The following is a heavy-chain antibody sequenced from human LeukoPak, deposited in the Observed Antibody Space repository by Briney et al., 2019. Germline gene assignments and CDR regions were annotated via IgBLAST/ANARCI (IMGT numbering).Heavy chain of an antibody. CDR3: ARGRYNWNDGAYYWFDP. V-gene: IGHV4-34*01. CDR1: GGSFSGYY. J-gene: IGHJ5*02. CDR2: IKHSGST. D-gene: IGHD1-20*01. Sequence: SETLSPTCAVYGGSFSGYYWSWIRQPPGKGLEWIGEIKHSGSTNYKPSLKRRVTISVDTSKTHCSLKLRSVNAAATVVYYCARGRYNWNDGAYYWFDPWGQGTLVTVSS.